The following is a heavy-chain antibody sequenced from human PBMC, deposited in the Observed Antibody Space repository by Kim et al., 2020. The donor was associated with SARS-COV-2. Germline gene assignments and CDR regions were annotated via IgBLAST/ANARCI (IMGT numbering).Heavy chain of an antibody. D-gene: IGHD3-10*01. V-gene: IGHV5-10-1*01. CDR2: IDPSDSYT. CDR3: ARQLKVRGVISYYYGMDV. CDR1: GYSFTSYW. J-gene: IGHJ6*02. Sequence: GESLKISCNGSGYSFTSYWISWVRQMPGKGLEWMGRIDPSDSYTNYSPSFQGHVTISADKSISTAYLQWSSLKASDTAMYYCARQLKVRGVISYYYGMDVWGQGTTVTVSS.